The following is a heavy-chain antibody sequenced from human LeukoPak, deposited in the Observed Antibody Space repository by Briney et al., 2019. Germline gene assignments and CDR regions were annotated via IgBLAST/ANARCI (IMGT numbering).Heavy chain of an antibody. D-gene: IGHD3-3*01. V-gene: IGHV1-8*01. CDR1: GYTFTSYD. CDR2: MNPNSGNT. CDR3: ARGLNDWNYEVYDFWSGAKDAFDI. Sequence: ASVKVSCKASGYTFTSYDINWVRQATGQGLEWMGWMNPNSGNTGYAQKFQGRVTMTRNTSISTAYMELSSLRSEDTAVYHCARGLNDWNYEVYDFWSGAKDAFDIWGQGTMVTVSS. J-gene: IGHJ3*02.